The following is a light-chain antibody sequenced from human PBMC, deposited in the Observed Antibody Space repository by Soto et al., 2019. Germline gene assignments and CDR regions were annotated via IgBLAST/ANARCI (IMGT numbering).Light chain of an antibody. CDR3: QQYGSSGT. J-gene: IGKJ1*01. V-gene: IGKV3-11*01. CDR1: QSVTNS. CDR2: DAS. Sequence: EIVLTQSPATLSLSPGERATLSCRASQSVTNSLAWYQQKPGQAPRLLVYDASNRATGIPTRFSGSGSGTDFTLTISRLDPEDFAVYYCQQYGSSGTFGQGTKVDIK.